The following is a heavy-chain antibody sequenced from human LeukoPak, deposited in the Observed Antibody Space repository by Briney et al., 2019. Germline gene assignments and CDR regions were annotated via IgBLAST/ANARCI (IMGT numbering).Heavy chain of an antibody. CDR3: ARERLGCSSTSCYRVYNWFDP. CDR1: GGSITSSSYY. V-gene: IGHV4-39*07. D-gene: IGHD2-2*01. J-gene: IGHJ5*02. CDR2: IYTSGST. Sequence: SETLSLTCTVSGGSITSSSYYWGWIRQPPGKGLEWIGRIYTSGSTNYNPSLKSRVTMSVDTSKNQFSLKLSSVTAADTAVYYCARERLGCSSTSCYRVYNWFDPWGQGTLVTVSS.